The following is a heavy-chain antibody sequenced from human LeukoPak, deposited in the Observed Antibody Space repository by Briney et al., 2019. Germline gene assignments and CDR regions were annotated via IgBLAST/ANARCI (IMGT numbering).Heavy chain of an antibody. CDR2: LYYSGST. Sequence: PSETLSLTCTVSGGSISSSNYYWGWIRQPPGKGLEWIGSLYYSGSTYYNPSLKSRVTISVDTSKNQFSLKLSSVTAADTAVYYCARHVWELHGYYYYYMDVWGKGTTVTISS. D-gene: IGHD1-26*01. CDR1: GGSISSSNYY. V-gene: IGHV4-39*01. J-gene: IGHJ6*03. CDR3: ARHVWELHGYYYYYMDV.